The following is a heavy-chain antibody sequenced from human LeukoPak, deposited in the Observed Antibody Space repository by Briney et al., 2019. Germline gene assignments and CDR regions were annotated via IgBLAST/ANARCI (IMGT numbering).Heavy chain of an antibody. J-gene: IGHJ4*02. CDR3: ARHGIAVVDY. CDR2: ISVYNGDT. CDR1: GYTFTSYG. V-gene: IGHV1-18*01. Sequence: GASVKVSCKASGYTFTSYGISWVRQAPGQGLEWMGWISVYNGDTNYAQKFQGRVTMTTDRSTSTAYMELRSLRSDDTAVYYCARHGIAVVDYWGQGTLVTVSS. D-gene: IGHD6-19*01.